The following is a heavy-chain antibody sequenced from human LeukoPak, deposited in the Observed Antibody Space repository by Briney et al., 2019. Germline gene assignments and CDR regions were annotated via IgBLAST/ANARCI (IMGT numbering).Heavy chain of an antibody. CDR3: ARDGRWLHQPFDY. V-gene: IGHV4-34*01. CDR2: INHSGST. J-gene: IGHJ4*02. D-gene: IGHD5-24*01. CDR1: GGSFSGYY. Sequence: SETLSLTCAVYGGSFSGYYWSWIRQPPGKGLEWIGEINHSGSTNYNPSLKSRVTISVDTSKNQFSLKLSSVTAADTAVYYCARDGRWLHQPFDYWGQGTLVTVSS.